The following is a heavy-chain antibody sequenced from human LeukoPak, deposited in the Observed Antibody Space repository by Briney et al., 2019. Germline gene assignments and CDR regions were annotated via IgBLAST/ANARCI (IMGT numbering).Heavy chain of an antibody. CDR2: INHSGRT. V-gene: IGHV4-34*01. CDR1: GGSFSGYY. D-gene: IGHD6-6*01. J-gene: IGHJ4*02. CDR3: ARVGGSSYYFDY. Sequence: SETLSLTCAVYGGSFSGYYWSWIRQPPGKGVEWIGEINHSGRTNYNPSLKSRVTISVETSKNKFSLKLSSVTAADTAVYYCARVGGSSYYFDYWGQGTLVTVSS.